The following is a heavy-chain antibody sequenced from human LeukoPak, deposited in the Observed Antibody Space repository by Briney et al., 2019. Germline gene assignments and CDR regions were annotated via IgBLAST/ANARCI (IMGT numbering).Heavy chain of an antibody. CDR3: ARLGWPTFDY. CDR2: ISSSGSTI. V-gene: IGHV3-48*04. D-gene: IGHD2-15*01. Sequence: GGSLRLSCAASGFTFSRYAMSWVRQTPGKGLEWVSYISSSGSTIYYADPVKGRFTISRDNAKNSLYLQMNSLRAEDTAVYYCARLGWPTFDYWGQGTLVTVSS. J-gene: IGHJ4*02. CDR1: GFTFSRYA.